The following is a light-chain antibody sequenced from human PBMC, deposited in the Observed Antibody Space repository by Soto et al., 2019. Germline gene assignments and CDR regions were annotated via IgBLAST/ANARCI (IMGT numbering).Light chain of an antibody. CDR1: SSDVGSYNL. V-gene: IGLV2-23*01. Sequence: QSALTQPASVSGSPGQSITISCTGTSSDVGSYNLVSWYQQHPGKAPKLMIYEGSKRPSGVSNRFSGSKSGNTASLTISGLQAEDEADYYCCSYAGSSTSVVFGGGTKADRP. J-gene: IGLJ2*01. CDR3: CSYAGSSTSVV. CDR2: EGS.